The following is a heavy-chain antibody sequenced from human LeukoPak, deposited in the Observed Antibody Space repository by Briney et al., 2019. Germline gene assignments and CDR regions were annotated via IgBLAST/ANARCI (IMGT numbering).Heavy chain of an antibody. CDR3: ARREGRSASPFFFDS. J-gene: IGHJ4*02. CDR1: GYTFTSYY. Sequence: ASVKVSCKASGYTFTSYYMHWVRQAPGQGLEWMGIINPSGGSTSYAQKFQGRVTMTTDTSTNTAYMELRSLRSDDTAVYYCARREGRSASPFFFDSWGQGTLVTVSS. V-gene: IGHV1-46*01. D-gene: IGHD6-6*01. CDR2: INPSGGST.